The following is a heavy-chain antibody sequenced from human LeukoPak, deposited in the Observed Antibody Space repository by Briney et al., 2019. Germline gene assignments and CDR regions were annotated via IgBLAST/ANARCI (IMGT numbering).Heavy chain of an antibody. CDR3: ARLSPRYCSSTSCYRSPVDP. V-gene: IGHV5-51*01. Sequence: GESLKISWKGSGYSFTSYWIGWVRQMPGKGLEWMGIIYPGDSDTRYSPSFQGQVPISADKSIGTAYLQWSSLKASDTAMYYCARLSPRYCSSTSCYRSPVDPWGQGTLVTVSS. CDR1: GYSFTSYW. D-gene: IGHD2-2*01. CDR2: IYPGDSDT. J-gene: IGHJ5*02.